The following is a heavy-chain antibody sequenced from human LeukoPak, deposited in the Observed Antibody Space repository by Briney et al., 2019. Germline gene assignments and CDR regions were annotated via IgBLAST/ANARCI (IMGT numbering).Heavy chain of an antibody. Sequence: SETLSLTCAVYGGSFSGYYWSWIRQPPGKGLEWIGEINHSGSTNYNPSHKSRVTISVDTSKNQFSLKLSSVTAADTAVYYCARGLRTFDYWGQGTLVTVSS. J-gene: IGHJ4*02. V-gene: IGHV4-34*01. CDR2: INHSGST. CDR3: ARGLRTFDY. CDR1: GGSFSGYY. D-gene: IGHD4-17*01.